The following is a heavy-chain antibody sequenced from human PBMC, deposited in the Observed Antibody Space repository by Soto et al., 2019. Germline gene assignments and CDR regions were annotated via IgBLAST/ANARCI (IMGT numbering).Heavy chain of an antibody. D-gene: IGHD1-1*01. CDR1: VCTFSSYA. CDR3: AKSWNIMVTGVGPNWCDP. V-gene: IGHV3-23*01. CDR2: ISGSGGST. Sequence: PVGSLRLSCASSVCTFSSYAMSCVRHSPGKWLEWVSAISGSGGSTYYADSVKGRFTISRDNSKNTLYLQMNSLRAEDTAVYYCAKSWNIMVTGVGPNWCDPRGQGIMVTVXS. J-gene: IGHJ5*02.